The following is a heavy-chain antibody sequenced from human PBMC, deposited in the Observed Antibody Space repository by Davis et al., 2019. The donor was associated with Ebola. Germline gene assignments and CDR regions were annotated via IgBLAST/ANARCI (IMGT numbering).Heavy chain of an antibody. CDR2: IYPGDSDT. Sequence: GESLKISCKGSGYSFTSYWIAWVRQMPGKGLEWMGIIYPGDSDTRYSPSFQGWVTISADKSISTAYLQWSSLKASDSAMYYCARQEALYGSIDNWGQGTLVTVSS. D-gene: IGHD2/OR15-2a*01. CDR3: ARQEALYGSIDN. CDR1: GYSFTSYW. J-gene: IGHJ4*02. V-gene: IGHV5-51*01.